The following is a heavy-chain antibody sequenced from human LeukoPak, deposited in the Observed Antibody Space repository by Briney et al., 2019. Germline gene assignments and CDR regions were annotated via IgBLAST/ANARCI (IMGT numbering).Heavy chain of an antibody. CDR1: GGSFSGYY. CDR3: ARGNDYGDYGKFSWFDP. D-gene: IGHD4-17*01. V-gene: IGHV4-34*01. CDR2: INHSGST. J-gene: IGHJ5*02. Sequence: PSETLSLTCAVYGGSFSGYYWSWIRQPPGKGLEWTGEINHSGSTNYNPSLKSRVTISVDTSKNQFSLKLSSVTAADTAVYYCARGNDYGDYGKFSWFDPWGQGTLVTVSS.